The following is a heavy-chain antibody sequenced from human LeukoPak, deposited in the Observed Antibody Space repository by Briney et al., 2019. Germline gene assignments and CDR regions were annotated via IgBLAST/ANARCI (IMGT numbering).Heavy chain of an antibody. Sequence: PSETLSLTCTVSGGSISSHYWSWIRQPPGKGLEWIGYIYYSGSTNYNPSLKSRVTISVDTSKNQFSLKLSSVTAADTAVYYCAGDQKIRTHAFDIWGQGTMVTVSS. CDR2: IYYSGST. CDR1: GGSISSHY. V-gene: IGHV4-59*11. D-gene: IGHD3-16*01. J-gene: IGHJ3*02. CDR3: AGDQKIRTHAFDI.